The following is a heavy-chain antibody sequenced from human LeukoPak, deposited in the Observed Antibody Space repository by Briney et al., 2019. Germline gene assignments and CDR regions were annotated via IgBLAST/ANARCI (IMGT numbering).Heavy chain of an antibody. CDR2: IYTSGST. J-gene: IGHJ4*02. V-gene: IGHV4-4*07. CDR1: GGSISSCY. Sequence: PSETLSLTCTVSGGSISSCYWSWIRQPAGKGLEWIGRIYTSGSTNYNPSLTSRVTMSVDTSKNQFSLKLSSVTAADTAVYYCARLRKTYYYDSSGYYYFDYWGQGTLVTVSS. CDR3: ARLRKTYYYDSSGYYYFDY. D-gene: IGHD3-22*01.